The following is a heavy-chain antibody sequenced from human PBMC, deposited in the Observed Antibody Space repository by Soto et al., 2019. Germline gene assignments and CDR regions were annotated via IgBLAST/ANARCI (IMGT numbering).Heavy chain of an antibody. V-gene: IGHV4-31*11. CDR2: FYHSGST. CDR1: GGSLRSATYY. Sequence: PSETLSLTFAVSGGSLRSATYYWSWIRQHPGKGLEWIGYFYHSGSTYYKPSLRSRVTISLDTSKNQFSLNLRSVTDADTAIYYCAREETGNDALDIWGQGTLVTVSS. J-gene: IGHJ3*02. D-gene: IGHD1-1*01. CDR3: AREETGNDALDI.